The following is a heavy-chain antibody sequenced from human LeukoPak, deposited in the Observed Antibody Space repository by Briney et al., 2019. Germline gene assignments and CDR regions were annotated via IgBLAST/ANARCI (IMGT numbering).Heavy chain of an antibody. J-gene: IGHJ1*01. CDR1: GFTFSSYA. CDR3: AGSPKYSSSWYEYFQH. Sequence: GRTLRLSCAASGFTFSSYAMHWVRQAPGKGLEWVAAISHDGSNKYHADSVKGRFTISRDNSKNTVYLQMNSLRAEDTAVYFCAGSPKYSSSWYEYFQHWGQGTLVTVSS. V-gene: IGHV3-30*01. CDR2: ISHDGSNK. D-gene: IGHD6-13*01.